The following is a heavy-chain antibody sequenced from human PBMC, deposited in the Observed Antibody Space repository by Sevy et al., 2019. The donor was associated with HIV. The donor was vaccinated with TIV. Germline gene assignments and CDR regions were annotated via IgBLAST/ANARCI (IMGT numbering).Heavy chain of an antibody. V-gene: IGHV3-33*01. CDR1: GFSFSSYG. CDR3: ARDHEFYDYGDYGPTFFPDY. CDR2: IWFDGSIG. D-gene: IGHD4-17*01. Sequence: GGSLRLSCAASGFSFSSYGMHWVRKAQGKGLEGVALIWFDGSIGYNANSGKGRFTISRDTSKNTGYLQMNSLRAEDTAVYYCARDHEFYDYGDYGPTFFPDYWGQGNLVTVSS. J-gene: IGHJ4*02.